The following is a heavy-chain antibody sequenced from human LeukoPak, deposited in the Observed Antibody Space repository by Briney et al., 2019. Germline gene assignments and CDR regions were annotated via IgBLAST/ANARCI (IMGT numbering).Heavy chain of an antibody. V-gene: IGHV4-4*07. CDR2: IHNSGST. J-gene: IGHJ6*03. D-gene: IGHD5-12*01. CDR3: ARVVGSDGWLRFRSYYYYYYMDV. CDR1: GGSISSYY. Sequence: SETLSLTCTVSGGSISSYYWSWIRQPAGKGLEWIGRIHNSGSTNYNPSLQSRATMSVDTSQNQFFLHLRSVTAEDTAVYYCARVVGSDGWLRFRSYYYYYYMDVWGKGTTVTVSS.